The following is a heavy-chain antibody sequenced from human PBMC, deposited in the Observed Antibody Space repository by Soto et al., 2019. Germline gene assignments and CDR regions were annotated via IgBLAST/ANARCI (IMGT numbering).Heavy chain of an antibody. D-gene: IGHD3-10*01. CDR3: ARQGFGQLHGLVDV. J-gene: IGHJ6*02. V-gene: IGHV4-59*08. Sequence: PSETLSLTCSVSGGSITSHYCSWFRQPPGKGLEWIGYINHSGLTSYNPSLKSRVTVSVDTSKNHFSLKVNSVTAADTALYYCARQGFGQLHGLVDVWGPGTTVTVSS. CDR1: GGSITSHY. CDR2: INHSGLT.